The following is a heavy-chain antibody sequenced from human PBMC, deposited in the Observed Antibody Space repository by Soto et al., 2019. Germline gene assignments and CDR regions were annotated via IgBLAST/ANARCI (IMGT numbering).Heavy chain of an antibody. D-gene: IGHD2-15*01. J-gene: IGHJ4*02. Sequence: QVQLVQSGAEVKKPGSSVKVSCKASGGTFSSDSFSWVRQAPGQGLEWMGGIIPMFDTPIYAQKFQDRVTITADESTSPAYMQLSSPRSGDTAVSYCASSGGLDRDFNSWGQGSLVTVSS. CDR1: GGTFSSDS. CDR2: IIPMFDTP. V-gene: IGHV1-69*12. CDR3: ASSGGLDRDFNS.